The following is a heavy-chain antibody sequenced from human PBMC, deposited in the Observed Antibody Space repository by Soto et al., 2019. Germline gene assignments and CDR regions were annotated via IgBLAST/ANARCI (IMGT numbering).Heavy chain of an antibody. CDR1: GFTFSSYG. D-gene: IGHD2-15*01. Sequence: PGGSLRLSCAASGFTFSSYGMHWVRQAPGKGLEWVAVIWYDGSNKYYADSVKGRFTISRDNSKNTLYLQINSLRAEDTAVYYCARGLGYCSGGSCRTFDYWGQGTLVTVSS. J-gene: IGHJ4*02. CDR2: IWYDGSNK. V-gene: IGHV3-33*01. CDR3: ARGLGYCSGGSCRTFDY.